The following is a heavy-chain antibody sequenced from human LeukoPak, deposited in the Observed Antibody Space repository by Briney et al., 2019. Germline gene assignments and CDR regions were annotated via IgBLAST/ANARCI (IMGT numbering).Heavy chain of an antibody. CDR2: MNPNSGNT. D-gene: IGHD3-10*01. CDR3: ARSGLLWFGELLSY. J-gene: IGHJ4*02. Sequence: ASVKVSCKASGYTFTSYDINWVRQATGQGLEWMGWMNPNSGNTGYAQKFQGRVTMTTDTSTSTAYMELRSLRSDDTAVYYCARSGLLWFGELLSYWGQGTLVTVSS. V-gene: IGHV1-8*02. CDR1: GYTFTSYD.